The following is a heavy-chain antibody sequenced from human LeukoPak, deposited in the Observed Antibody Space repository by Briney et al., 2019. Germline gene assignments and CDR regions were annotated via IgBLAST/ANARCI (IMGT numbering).Heavy chain of an antibody. V-gene: IGHV4-59*08. CDR2: ISYRGTT. Sequence: SETLSLTCTVSGGSISSYYWSWVRQPPGKELEWIGYISYRGTTKYNPSLKSRVTISVDTSKNQFSLKLSSVTAADTAVYYCARHSTFEIWGQGTMVSVSS. J-gene: IGHJ3*02. CDR3: ARHSTFEI. CDR1: GGSISSYY.